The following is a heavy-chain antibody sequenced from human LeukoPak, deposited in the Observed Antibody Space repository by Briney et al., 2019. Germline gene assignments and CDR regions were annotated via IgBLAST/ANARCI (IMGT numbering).Heavy chain of an antibody. D-gene: IGHD3-10*01. CDR1: GGSISSYY. CDR3: ARHRFGLDAFDI. J-gene: IGHJ3*02. CDR2: IHYSGST. V-gene: IGHV4-59*08. Sequence: SETLSLTCTVSGGSISSYYWSWIRQPPGKGLEWIGYIHYSGSTNYNPSLKSRVTISVDTSKNQFSLKLSSVTAADTAVYYCARHRFGLDAFDIWGQGTMVTVSS.